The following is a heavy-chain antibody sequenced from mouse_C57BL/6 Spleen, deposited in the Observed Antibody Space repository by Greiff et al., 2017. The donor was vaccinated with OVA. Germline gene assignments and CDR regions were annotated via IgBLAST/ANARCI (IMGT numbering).Heavy chain of an antibody. CDR2: ISSGGDYI. CDR3: TRDGHYGSTRGFAY. V-gene: IGHV5-9-1*02. Sequence: EVQLVESGEGLVKPGGSLKLSCAASGFTFSSYAMSWVRQTPEKRLEWVAYISSGGDYIYYADTVKGRFTISRDNARNTLYLQMSSLKSEDTAMYYCTRDGHYGSTRGFAYWGQGTLVTVSA. D-gene: IGHD1-1*01. CDR1: GFTFSSYA. J-gene: IGHJ3*01.